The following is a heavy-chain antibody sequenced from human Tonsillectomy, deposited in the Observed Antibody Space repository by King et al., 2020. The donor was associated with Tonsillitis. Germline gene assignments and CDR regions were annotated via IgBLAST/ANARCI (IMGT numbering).Heavy chain of an antibody. V-gene: IGHV3-23*04. D-gene: IGHD2-2*01. J-gene: IGHJ6*02. CDR1: GFTFSNYA. Sequence: VQLVESGGGLVQPGGSLRLSCAASGFTFSNYAMSWVRQAPGKGLEWVSIISGSGGSTYYADSVKGRFTISRDNSKNTLYLQMNSLRAEDTAVYYCAKPDLDLVVGTAANRAFDYYGMDVWGQGTTVTVSS. CDR3: AKPDLDLVVGTAANRAFDYYGMDV. CDR2: ISGSGGST.